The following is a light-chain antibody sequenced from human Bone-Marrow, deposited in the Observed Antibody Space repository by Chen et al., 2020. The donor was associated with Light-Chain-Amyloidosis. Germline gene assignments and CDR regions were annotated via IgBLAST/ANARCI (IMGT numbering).Light chain of an antibody. J-gene: IGLJ3*02. Sequence: SYVLTKPSSVSVAPGQTATIACGGNNIGSTSVHWYQQTPGQAPLLVVYDDSDRPSGITERLSGSNSGNTATLTISRVEAGDGADYYCQVWDRSSDSPVFGGGTKLTVL. CDR2: DDS. V-gene: IGLV3-21*02. CDR1: NIGSTS. CDR3: QVWDRSSDSPV.